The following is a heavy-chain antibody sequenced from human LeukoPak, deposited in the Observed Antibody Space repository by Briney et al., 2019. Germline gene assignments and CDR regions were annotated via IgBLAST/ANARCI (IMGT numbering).Heavy chain of an antibody. CDR1: GFTFSSYA. CDR3: AKDEFDRVSSGYVY. CDR2: ISGSGGST. Sequence: HPGGSLRLSCAASGFTFSSYAMSWVRQAPGKGLEWVSAISGSGGSTYYADSVKGRFTISRDNSKNTLYLQMNSLRAEDTAVYYCAKDEFDRVSSGYVYWGQGTLVTVSS. V-gene: IGHV3-23*01. D-gene: IGHD3-22*01. J-gene: IGHJ4*02.